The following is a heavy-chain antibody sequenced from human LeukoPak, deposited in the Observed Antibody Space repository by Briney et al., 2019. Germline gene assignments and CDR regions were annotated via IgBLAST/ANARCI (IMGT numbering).Heavy chain of an antibody. Sequence: GGSLRLSCAASGFTFSSSVMSWVRQALGKGLEWVSTINGGGTRSYYAVSVNGRFIISRDNSMNTLYLQMNGLRAEDTAVYYCARDQGGYSTDFDFWGQGTLVTVSS. V-gene: IGHV3-23*01. CDR3: ARDQGGYSTDFDF. CDR1: GFTFSSSV. D-gene: IGHD5-12*01. J-gene: IGHJ4*02. CDR2: INGGGTRS.